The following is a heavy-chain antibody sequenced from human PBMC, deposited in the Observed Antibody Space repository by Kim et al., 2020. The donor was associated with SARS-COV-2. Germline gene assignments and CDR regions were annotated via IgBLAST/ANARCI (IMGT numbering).Heavy chain of an antibody. CDR3: ARLWAHVNY. J-gene: IGHJ4*02. CDR2: DK. D-gene: IGHD3-16*01. Sequence: DKFYVDPVKGRFTLSRDNSKTSLFLQMKSLRAEYTAVYYCARLWAHVNYWGQGTLVTVSS. V-gene: IGHV3-7*04.